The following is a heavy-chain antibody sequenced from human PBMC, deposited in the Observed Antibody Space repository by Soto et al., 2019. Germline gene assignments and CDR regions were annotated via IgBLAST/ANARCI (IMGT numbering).Heavy chain of an antibody. CDR3: ARAPNESYYFDY. CDR1: GYTFTNYY. CDR2: IRPSGGRT. J-gene: IGHJ4*02. V-gene: IGHV1-46*01. Sequence: QVHLVQSGAEVKKPGASVKVSCKASGYTFTNYYIHWVRQAPGQGLEWLGIIRPSGGRTEYAQRFQGRVTMTRDTSTGTVYMELPCLTSEDTAVFYCARAPNESYYFDYWGQGTLVTVSS. D-gene: IGHD5-18*01.